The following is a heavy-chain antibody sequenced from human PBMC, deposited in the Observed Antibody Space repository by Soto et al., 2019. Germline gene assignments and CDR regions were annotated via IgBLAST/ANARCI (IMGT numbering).Heavy chain of an antibody. Sequence: LXLSCAASAFTFSSNLTDWVRQAPGKGLEWVANINQDGSEKNYVDSVKGRFTISRDNAKNSLYLQMSSLTAEDSALYYCSKSLDYWGQGALVTVSS. CDR1: AFTFSSNL. CDR2: INQDGSEK. V-gene: IGHV3-7*01. J-gene: IGHJ4*02. CDR3: SKSLDY.